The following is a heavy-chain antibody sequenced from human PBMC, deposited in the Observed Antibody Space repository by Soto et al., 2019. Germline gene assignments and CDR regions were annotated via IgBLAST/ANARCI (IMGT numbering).Heavy chain of an antibody. J-gene: IGHJ6*02. CDR1: GGSVSSGSYY. D-gene: IGHD2-15*01. V-gene: IGHV4-61*01. CDR2: IYYSGST. CDR3: ASGDCSGGSCYLRYGMDV. Sequence: QVQLQESGPGLVKPSETLSLTCTVSGGSVSSGSYYWSWIRQPPGKGLEWIGYIYYSGSTNYNPSLKSRVTISVATSKNQFSLKLSSVTAADTAVYYCASGDCSGGSCYLRYGMDVWGQGTTVTVSS.